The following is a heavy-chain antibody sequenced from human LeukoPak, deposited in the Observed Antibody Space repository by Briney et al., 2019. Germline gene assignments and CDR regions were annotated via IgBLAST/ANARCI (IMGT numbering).Heavy chain of an antibody. V-gene: IGHV1-2*02. J-gene: IGHJ4*02. Sequence: GASVKVSCKASGYTFTGYYMHWVRQAPGQGLEWTGWINPNSGGTNYAQKFQGRVTMTRDTSISTAYIELSRLRSDDTAVYYCARDAGGTRRTTGMTTVTTYDYFDYWGQGTLVTVSS. CDR1: GYTFTGYY. D-gene: IGHD4-17*01. CDR3: ARDAGGTRRTTGMTTVTTYDYFDY. CDR2: INPNSGGT.